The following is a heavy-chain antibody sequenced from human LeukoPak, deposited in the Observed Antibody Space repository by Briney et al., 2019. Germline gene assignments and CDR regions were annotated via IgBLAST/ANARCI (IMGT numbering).Heavy chain of an antibody. D-gene: IGHD3-10*01. CDR3: ARELMVRGVIIRYYFDY. V-gene: IGHV3-53*01. Sequence: GGSLRLSCAASGVTFSSYAMSWVRQAPGKGLEWVSVIYSGGSTYYADSVKGRFTISRDNSKNTLYLQMNSRRAEDTAVYYCARELMVRGVIIRYYFDYWGQGTLVTVSS. CDR1: GVTFSSYA. J-gene: IGHJ4*02. CDR2: IYSGGST.